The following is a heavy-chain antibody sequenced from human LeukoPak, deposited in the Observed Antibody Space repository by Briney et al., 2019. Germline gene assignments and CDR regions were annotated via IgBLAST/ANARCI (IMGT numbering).Heavy chain of an antibody. J-gene: IGHJ4*02. CDR2: IRYDGSNK. Sequence: GGSLRLSCAASGFTFSSYGMHWVRQAPGKGLEWVAFIRYDGSNKYYADSVKGRFTISRDNSKNTLYLQMNSQRAEDTAVYYCARVFYYGSGSPYYFDYWGQGTLVTVSS. CDR1: GFTFSSYG. CDR3: ARVFYYGSGSPYYFDY. D-gene: IGHD3-10*01. V-gene: IGHV3-30*02.